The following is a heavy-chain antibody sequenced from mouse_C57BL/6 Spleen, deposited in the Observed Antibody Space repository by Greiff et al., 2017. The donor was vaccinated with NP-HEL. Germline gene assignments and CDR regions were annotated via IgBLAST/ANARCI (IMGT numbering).Heavy chain of an antibody. CDR1: GYAFSSYW. CDR3: ARRITQWYFDV. CDR2: IYPGDGDT. J-gene: IGHJ1*03. V-gene: IGHV1-80*01. D-gene: IGHD1-1*01. Sequence: QVQLKESGAELVKPGASVKISCKASGYAFSSYWMNWVKQRPGKGLEWIGQIYPGDGDTNYNGKFKGKATLTADKSSSTAYMQLSSLTSEDSAVYFCARRITQWYFDVWGTGTTVTVSS.